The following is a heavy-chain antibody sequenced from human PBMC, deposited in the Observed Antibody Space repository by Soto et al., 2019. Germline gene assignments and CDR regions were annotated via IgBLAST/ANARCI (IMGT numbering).Heavy chain of an antibody. D-gene: IGHD3-3*01. CDR1: GFTFRTYT. CDR2: IRGFSPYT. J-gene: IGHJ6*02. Sequence: GGSLRLSCISSGFTFRTYTMNWVRQAPGKGLEWVSGIRGFSPYTFYAESVKGRFTISRDNAKNSLYLQMDSLRAEDTAVYYCARDRAYDAHDYSYNAMDVWGQGTTVTVSS. CDR3: ARDRAYDAHDYSYNAMDV. V-gene: IGHV3-21*01.